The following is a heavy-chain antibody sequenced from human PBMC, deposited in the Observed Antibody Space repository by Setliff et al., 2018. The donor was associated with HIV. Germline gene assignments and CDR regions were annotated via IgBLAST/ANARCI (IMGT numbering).Heavy chain of an antibody. CDR3: AKDVCSGAYCYAYYYYGMDV. CDR2: IRYDGSQK. Sequence: HPGGSLRLSCAASVFTFNNYGMNWVRQAPGKGLEWVAFIRYDGSQKYYVDSVKGRFTISRDNSKNTRYLQMNSLRVEDTAVYYCAKDVCSGAYCYAYYYYGMDVWGQGTMVTVSS. J-gene: IGHJ6*02. CDR1: VFTFNNYG. V-gene: IGHV3-30*02. D-gene: IGHD2-15*01.